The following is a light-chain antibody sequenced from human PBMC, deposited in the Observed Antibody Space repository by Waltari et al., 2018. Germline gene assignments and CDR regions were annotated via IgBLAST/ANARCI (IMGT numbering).Light chain of an antibody. J-gene: IGKJ4*01. CDR1: QSLLYSNGYNY. Sequence: DIVMTQSPLSLPVTPGEPASISCRSSQSLLYSNGYNYLDWYLQKPGQSPQLLIYLGSNRASGVPDRFSDSGSGTDFTLKISRVEAEDVGVYYCMQAVQTPLTFGGGTKVEIK. CDR3: MQAVQTPLT. V-gene: IGKV2-28*01. CDR2: LGS.